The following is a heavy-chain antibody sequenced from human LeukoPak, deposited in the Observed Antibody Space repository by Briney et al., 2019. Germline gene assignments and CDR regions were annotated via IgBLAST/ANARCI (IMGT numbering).Heavy chain of an antibody. CDR3: ARDQPHAASWFDP. Sequence: GGSLRLSCVASTFSFSDYGMDWVRQAPGGGLEWVSTIHPTGIRTYYAHSVRGRFTISRDNSKNTVFLQIDSLRVEDTAIYYCARDQPHAASWFDPWGQGTLVTVSS. V-gene: IGHV3-23*01. J-gene: IGHJ5*02. D-gene: IGHD2-2*01. CDR2: IHPTGIRT. CDR1: TFSFSDYG.